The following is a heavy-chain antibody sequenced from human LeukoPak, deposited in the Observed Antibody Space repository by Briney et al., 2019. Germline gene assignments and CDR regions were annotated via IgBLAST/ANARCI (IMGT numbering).Heavy chain of an antibody. D-gene: IGHD2-21*01. Sequence: GGSLRLSCAANGLTFTSWAMSWVRQAPGKALEWVSCVSGNGVNTYYVDSVKGRFTISRDNSKNMLYLQMNSLRPEDTAIFYCSEHILVHWGQGTLVTVST. V-gene: IGHV3-23*01. J-gene: IGHJ1*01. CDR1: GLTFTSWA. CDR3: SEHILVH. CDR2: VSGNGVNT.